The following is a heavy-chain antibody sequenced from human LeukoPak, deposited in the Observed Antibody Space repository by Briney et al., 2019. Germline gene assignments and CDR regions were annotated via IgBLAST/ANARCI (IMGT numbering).Heavy chain of an antibody. CDR3: ARHRCSGGSCYPMNWFDP. CDR2: IYYSGST. J-gene: IGHJ5*02. V-gene: IGHV4-39*01. CDR1: GGSISSSSYY. D-gene: IGHD2-15*01. Sequence: SETLSLTCTVSGGSISSSSYYWGWIRQPPGKGLEWIGTIYYSGSTYYNPSLKSRVTISVDTSKNQFSLKLSSVTAADTAVYYCARHRCSGGSCYPMNWFDPWGQGTLVTVSS.